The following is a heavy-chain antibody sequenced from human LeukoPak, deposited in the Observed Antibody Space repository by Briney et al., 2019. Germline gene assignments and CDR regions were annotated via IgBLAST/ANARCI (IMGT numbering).Heavy chain of an antibody. CDR2: ISGRDGST. D-gene: IGHD3-9*01. CDR1: GFTVRTNY. J-gene: IGHJ2*01. CDR3: AKANFAWGYWYFDL. V-gene: IGHV3-23*01. Sequence: GGSLRLSCTASGFTVRTNYMSWVRQAPGKGLEWVSGISGRDGSTYFADSVKGRFTISRDKSKNTVNVQMSSLRVEDTALYYCAKANFAWGYWYFDLWGRGTLVTVSS.